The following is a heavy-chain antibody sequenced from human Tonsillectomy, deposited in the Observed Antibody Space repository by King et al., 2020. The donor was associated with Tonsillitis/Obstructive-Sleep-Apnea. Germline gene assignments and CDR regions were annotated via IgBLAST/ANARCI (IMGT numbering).Heavy chain of an antibody. Sequence: VQLQESGPGLVKPSETLSLTCTVSGGSIKNGGYYWAWPRQHPEKGLEGIGYIFYSGSTYYNPSLKSRLTISIDTSNNQFSLKLNSVTAADTAVYYCGRDGYGAKSRFFDLWGRGALVSVSS. CDR1: GGSIKNGGYY. D-gene: IGHD4-23*01. V-gene: IGHV4-31*03. CDR2: IFYSGST. CDR3: GRDGYGAKSRFFDL. J-gene: IGHJ2*01.